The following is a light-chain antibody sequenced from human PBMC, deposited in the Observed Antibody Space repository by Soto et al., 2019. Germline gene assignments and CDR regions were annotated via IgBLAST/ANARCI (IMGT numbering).Light chain of an antibody. CDR1: NSDIGGYNY. V-gene: IGLV2-14*03. CDR2: DVS. Sequence: QSALTQPASVSGSPGQSITISCTGTNSDIGGYNYVSWYQQHPGKAPKLMIYDVSNRPSGVSYRFSGSKSGNTASLPISGLQAEDEADDYYSSYTSRGTLGVFGGGTKLTVL. J-gene: IGLJ2*01. CDR3: SSYTSRGTLGV.